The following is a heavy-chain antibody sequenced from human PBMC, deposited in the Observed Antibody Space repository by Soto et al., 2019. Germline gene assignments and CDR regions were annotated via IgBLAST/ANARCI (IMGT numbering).Heavy chain of an antibody. CDR3: ARESSRYYDSSAYHGFEY. Sequence: GGSLRLSCAASGFTFSSYGMHWVRQAPGKGLEWVAVIWYDGSNKYYADSVKGRFTISRDNSKNTLYLQMNSLRAEDTAVYYCARESSRYYDSSAYHGFEYWCQGPLVTLSS. D-gene: IGHD3-22*01. CDR1: GFTFSSYG. J-gene: IGHJ4*02. CDR2: IWYDGSNK. V-gene: IGHV3-33*01.